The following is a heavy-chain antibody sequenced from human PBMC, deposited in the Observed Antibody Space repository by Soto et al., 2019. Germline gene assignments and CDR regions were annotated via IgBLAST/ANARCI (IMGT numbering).Heavy chain of an antibody. V-gene: IGHV4-34*01. D-gene: IGHD2-2*01. CDR2: INHSGST. CDR1: SGSFSFYY. J-gene: IGHJ3*02. Sequence: ATLSLTCAVYSGSFSFYYWTWIRQSPGKGLEWIGEINHSGSTNYNPSLKSRVTISVDTSKNQFSLRLSSVTAADTAVYYCARDSTRRGTCDIWGQGTMVTVSS. CDR3: ARDSTRRGTCDI.